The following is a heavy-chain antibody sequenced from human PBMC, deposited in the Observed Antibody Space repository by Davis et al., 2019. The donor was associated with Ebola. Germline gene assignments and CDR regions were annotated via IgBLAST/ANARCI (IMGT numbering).Heavy chain of an antibody. J-gene: IGHJ3*01. CDR3: AKEGSSGWYEEAFDF. CDR1: EFTFSGYA. CDR2: ISGSGGST. Sequence: GESLKISCAASEFTFSGYAMSWVRQAPGKGLEWVSAISGSGGSTYYAGSVKGRSTISRDNSRNTLYLQMNSLRAEDTAVYYCAKEGSSGWYEEAFDFWGQGTMVTVSS. V-gene: IGHV3-23*01. D-gene: IGHD6-19*01.